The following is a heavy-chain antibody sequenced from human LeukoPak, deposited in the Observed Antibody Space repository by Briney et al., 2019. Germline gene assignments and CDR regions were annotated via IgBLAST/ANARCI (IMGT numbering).Heavy chain of an antibody. CDR2: ISSSRSYI. Sequence: GGSLRLSRAASGFTFSSYTIDWVRHAPEEGVEWGSSISSSRSYIYYADSDKGRFTISRDNSKNSLYLQQNSLRAEDTAMYYWARLYCYGSRSAYGMEVRGQGATVTVSS. V-gene: IGHV3-21*01. CDR1: GFTFSSYT. D-gene: IGHD3-10*01. CDR3: ARLYCYGSRSAYGMEV. J-gene: IGHJ6*02.